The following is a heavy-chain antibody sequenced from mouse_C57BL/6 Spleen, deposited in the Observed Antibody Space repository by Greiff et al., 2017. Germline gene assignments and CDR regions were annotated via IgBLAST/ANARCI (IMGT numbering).Heavy chain of an antibody. Sequence: EVQLKQSGAELVRPGASVKLSCTASGFNIKDYYMHWVKQTPDQGLEWIGRIDPEDGDTEYAPKFQGKATLTAAPSSNTAYLQLSSLTSEDTAVYYCTRTVVASGARDYWGKGTSVTVSS. CDR3: TRTVVASGARDY. D-gene: IGHD1-1*01. J-gene: IGHJ4*01. CDR2: IDPEDGDT. V-gene: IGHV14-1*01. CDR1: GFNIKDYY.